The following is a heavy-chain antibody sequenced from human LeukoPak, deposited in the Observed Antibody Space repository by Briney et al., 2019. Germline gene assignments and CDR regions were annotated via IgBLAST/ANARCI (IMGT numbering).Heavy chain of an antibody. CDR3: ASVATVTPVRYFDL. V-gene: IGHV1-69*05. Sequence: GSSVKVSFKASGGTLSSYAISWVRQAPGQGLEWMGSIIPIFGTANYAQKFQGRVTITTDESTSTAYMELSSLRSEDTAVYYRASVATVTPVRYFDLWGRGTLVTVSS. CDR1: GGTLSSYA. D-gene: IGHD4-17*01. CDR2: IIPIFGTA. J-gene: IGHJ2*01.